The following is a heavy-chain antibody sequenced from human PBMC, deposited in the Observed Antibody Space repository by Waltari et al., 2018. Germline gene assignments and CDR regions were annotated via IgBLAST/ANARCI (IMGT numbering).Heavy chain of an antibody. V-gene: IGHV5-51*01. CDR1: GYSFTSYW. CDR3: ARTHYYDSSGYPYYFDY. J-gene: IGHJ4*02. Sequence: VQLVQSGAEVKKPGESLKISCKGSGYSFTSYWIGWVRQMPGKGLEWMGIIYPGDSDTRYSPSFQGQVTISADKSISTAYLQWSSLKASDTAMYYCARTHYYDSSGYPYYFDYWGQGTLVTVSS. D-gene: IGHD3-22*01. CDR2: IYPGDSDT.